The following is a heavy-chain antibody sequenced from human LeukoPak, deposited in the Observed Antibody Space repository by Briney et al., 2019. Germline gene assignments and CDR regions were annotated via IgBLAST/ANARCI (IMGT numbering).Heavy chain of an antibody. CDR3: VKDGGITVAGKEGFDY. Sequence: GGSLRLSCGASGFTFRSYGIHWIRQAPGKGLEWVAFIRFDGTDKHYADSVKGRFTVSRDNSKNTLYLQMNSLKPEDTAVYFCVKDGGITVAGKEGFDYWGQGTLVTVSS. J-gene: IGHJ4*02. CDR2: IRFDGTDK. CDR1: GFTFRSYG. V-gene: IGHV3-30*02. D-gene: IGHD6-19*01.